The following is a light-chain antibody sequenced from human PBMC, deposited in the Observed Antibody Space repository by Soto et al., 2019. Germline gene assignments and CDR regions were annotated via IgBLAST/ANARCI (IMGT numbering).Light chain of an antibody. Sequence: QLVLTQSPSASASLGASVKITCTLSSGHSSYSIAWHQQQPEKGPRYLMKLNSDGSHSKGDGIPDRFSGSSSGAERYLTISSLQSEDEADCYCQTWGNGTLVFGGGTKLTVL. V-gene: IGLV4-69*01. CDR1: SGHSSYS. J-gene: IGLJ2*01. CDR3: QTWGNGTLV. CDR2: LNSDGSH.